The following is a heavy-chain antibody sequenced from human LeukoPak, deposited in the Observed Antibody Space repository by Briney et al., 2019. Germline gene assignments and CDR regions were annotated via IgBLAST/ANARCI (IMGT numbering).Heavy chain of an antibody. D-gene: IGHD2-2*01. V-gene: IGHV3-23*01. CDR3: ASSVVVPAANFDY. Sequence: PGGSLRLSCTASGFTFSTYAMNWVRLAPGKGLEWISAIGGGGDSPYYADSVKGRFTISRDNSRNTLYLQMNSLRVEDTAVFYCASSVVVPAANFDYWGQGTLVTVSS. J-gene: IGHJ4*02. CDR2: IGGGGDSP. CDR1: GFTFSTYA.